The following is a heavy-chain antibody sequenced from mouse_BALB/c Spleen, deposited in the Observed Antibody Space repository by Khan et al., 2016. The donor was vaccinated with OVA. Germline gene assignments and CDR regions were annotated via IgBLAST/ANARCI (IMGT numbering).Heavy chain of an antibody. J-gene: IGHJ2*01. D-gene: IGHD1-1*01. CDR1: GYSITSDYA. CDR2: ISYSGRT. Sequence: EVQLQESGPGLVKPSQSLSLTCTVTGYSITSDYAWNWIRQFPGNKLEWMGYISYSGRTSHNPSLKSRISITRVTSKNQFFRLLKSMTTEDTATYCCSSSLTIAPIVATDFDYWGQGTTLTFSS. V-gene: IGHV3-2*02. CDR3: SSSLTIAPIVATDFDY.